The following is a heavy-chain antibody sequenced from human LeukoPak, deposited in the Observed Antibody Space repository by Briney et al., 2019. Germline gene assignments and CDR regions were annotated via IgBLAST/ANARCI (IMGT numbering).Heavy chain of an antibody. Sequence: GGSLRLSCAASGFTFRSYWMHWVRQAPGKGLVWVSRINSDGSSTSYADSVKGRFTISRDNAKNTLYLQMNSLRAEDTAVYYCVRGGDGYIYGYSYWGQGTLVTVSS. CDR2: INSDGSST. J-gene: IGHJ4*02. D-gene: IGHD5-18*01. V-gene: IGHV3-74*01. CDR3: VRGGDGYIYGYSY. CDR1: GFTFRSYW.